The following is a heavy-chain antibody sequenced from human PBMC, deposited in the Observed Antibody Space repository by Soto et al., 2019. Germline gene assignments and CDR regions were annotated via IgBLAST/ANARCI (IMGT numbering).Heavy chain of an antibody. CDR3: ARMETAGSRGYFDY. J-gene: IGHJ4*02. D-gene: IGHD5-18*01. Sequence: SVKVSCKASGGTFSSYAISWVRQTPGQGLEWMGRIIPFIGTANYAQKFQGRVTITADESTSTAYMELTSLRSEDTAVYYCARMETAGSRGYFDYWGQGTLVTVSS. CDR1: GGTFSSYA. CDR2: IIPFIGTA. V-gene: IGHV1-69*11.